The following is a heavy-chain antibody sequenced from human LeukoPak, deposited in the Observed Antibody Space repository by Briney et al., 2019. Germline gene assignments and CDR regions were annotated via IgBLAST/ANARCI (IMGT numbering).Heavy chain of an antibody. CDR2: IYYSGST. J-gene: IGHJ6*03. V-gene: IGHV4-59*01. CDR1: GGSISSYY. Sequence: AETLSLTCTVSGGSISSYYWSWIRQPPGKVLEWIGYIYYSGSTNYNPSLKSRVTISVDTSKNQFSLKLSSVTAADTAVYYCARITMVRGVIGDGFYYYYYMDVWGKGTTVTVSS. CDR3: ARITMVRGVIGDGFYYYYYMDV. D-gene: IGHD3-10*01.